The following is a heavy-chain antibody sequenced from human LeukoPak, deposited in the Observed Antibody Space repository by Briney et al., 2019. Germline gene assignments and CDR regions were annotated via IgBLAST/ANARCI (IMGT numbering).Heavy chain of an antibody. D-gene: IGHD1-26*01. Sequence: GGSLRLSCAASGFTFSSYSMTWVRQAPGKGLEWVSYISSSSSTIYYADSVKGRFTISRDNSKNTLFLQMGSLRAEDMAVYYCARDQGGGSFDYWGQGTLVTVSS. V-gene: IGHV3-48*01. J-gene: IGHJ4*02. CDR2: ISSSSSTI. CDR1: GFTFSSYS. CDR3: ARDQGGGSFDY.